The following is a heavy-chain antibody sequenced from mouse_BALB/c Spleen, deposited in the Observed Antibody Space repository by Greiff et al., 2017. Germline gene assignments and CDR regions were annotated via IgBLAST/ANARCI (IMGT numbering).Heavy chain of an antibody. CDR3: ARHGNYRDYYAMDY. D-gene: IGHD2-1*01. J-gene: IGHJ4*01. Sequence: EVQLQESGPELVKPGASVKMSCKASGYTFTSYVMHWVKQKPGQGLEWIGYINPYNDGTKYNEKFKGKATLTSDKSSSTAYMELSSLTSEDSAVYYCARHGNYRDYYAMDYWGQGTSVTVSS. V-gene: IGHV1-14*01. CDR1: GYTFTSYV. CDR2: INPYNDGT.